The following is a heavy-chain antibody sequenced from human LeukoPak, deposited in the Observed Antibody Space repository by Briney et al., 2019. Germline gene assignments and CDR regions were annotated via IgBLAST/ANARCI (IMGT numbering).Heavy chain of an antibody. CDR3: AKGAVYFDS. D-gene: IGHD4-11*01. CDR1: GFTFSTTG. V-gene: IGHV3-23*01. Sequence: PGGSLRLSCAASGFTFSTTGMSWVRQAPGKGLEWVSGITGGGGTTNYVDAVKGRFTISRDNSKNTLYLQMNSLRDEDTAVYYCAKGAVYFDSWGQGALVTVSS. CDR2: ITGGGGTT. J-gene: IGHJ4*02.